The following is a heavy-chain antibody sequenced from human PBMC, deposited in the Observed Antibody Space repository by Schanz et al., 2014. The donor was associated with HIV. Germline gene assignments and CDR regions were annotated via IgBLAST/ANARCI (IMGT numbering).Heavy chain of an antibody. V-gene: IGHV3-21*06. D-gene: IGHD6-19*01. CDR3: ARGSWYSSGWVDDQYYYDVDV. J-gene: IGHJ6*02. CDR2: ISSSGGYI. Sequence: VQLVESGGGLVKPGGSLRLSCTGSGFPFSSYAINWVRQAPGKGLEWLSSISSSGGYIYYADSVKGRFTISRDNSKNSVFLQMDRLRAEDTAVYYCARGSWYSSGWVDDQYYYDVDVWGQGTTVTVSS. CDR1: GFPFSSYA.